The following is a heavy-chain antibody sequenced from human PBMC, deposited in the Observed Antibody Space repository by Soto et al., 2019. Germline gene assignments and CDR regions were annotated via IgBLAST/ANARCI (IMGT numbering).Heavy chain of an antibody. CDR3: ASSFTSSQWRYGMDV. CDR2: ISAYNGNT. CDR1: GYTFTSYG. V-gene: IGHV1-18*01. D-gene: IGHD2-2*01. J-gene: IGHJ6*02. Sequence: ASVKVSCKASGYTFTSYGISWVRQAPGQGLEWMGWISAYNGNTNYAQKLQGRVTMTTDTSTSTAYMEPRSLRSDDTAVYYCASSFTSSQWRYGMDVWGQGTTVTVSS.